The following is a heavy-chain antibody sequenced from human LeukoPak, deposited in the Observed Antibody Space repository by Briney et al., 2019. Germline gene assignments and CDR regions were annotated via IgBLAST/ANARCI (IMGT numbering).Heavy chain of an antibody. D-gene: IGHD3-22*01. CDR2: ISYDGSNK. V-gene: IGHV3-30*18. CDR1: GFTFSSYG. J-gene: IGHJ6*02. CDR3: AKDYYDSSGYYSTRYYYYGMDV. Sequence: GGSLRLSCAASGFTFSSYGMHWVRQAPGKGLEWVAVISYDGSNKYYADSVKGRFTISRDNSKNTLYLQMNSLRAEDTAVYYCAKDYYDSSGYYSTRYYYYGMDVWGQGTTVTVSS.